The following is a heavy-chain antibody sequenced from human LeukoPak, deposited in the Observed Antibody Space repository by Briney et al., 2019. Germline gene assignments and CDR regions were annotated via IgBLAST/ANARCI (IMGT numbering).Heavy chain of an antibody. Sequence: GGSLRLSCAATGFTFSNYAMSWVRQAPGKGLEWVSVISRNGAHPYYIDSVRDRFTVSRDNSKNIMYQQMNSLRAEDAALYYCTTPGDSGWYNHWGQGTLVTVSS. J-gene: IGHJ4*02. CDR3: TTPGDSGWYNH. CDR2: ISRNGAHP. CDR1: GFTFSNYA. D-gene: IGHD6-19*01. V-gene: IGHV3-23*01.